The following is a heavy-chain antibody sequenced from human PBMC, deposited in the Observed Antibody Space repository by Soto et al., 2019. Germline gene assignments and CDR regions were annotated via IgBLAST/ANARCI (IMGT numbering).Heavy chain of an antibody. CDR2: IYYSGST. Sequence: SETLSLTCTVSGGSISSSSYYWGWIRQPPGKGLEWIGSIYYSGSTYYNPSLKSRVTISVDTSKNQFSLKLSSVTAADTAVYYCASSTVTTSYYYYYYMDVWGKGTTVTVSS. CDR3: ASSTVTTSYYYYYYMDV. CDR1: GGSISSSSYY. V-gene: IGHV4-39*01. D-gene: IGHD4-17*01. J-gene: IGHJ6*03.